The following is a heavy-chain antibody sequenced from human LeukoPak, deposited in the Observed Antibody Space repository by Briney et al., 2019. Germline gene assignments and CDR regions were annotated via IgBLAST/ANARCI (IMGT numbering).Heavy chain of an antibody. CDR1: GYTSTSYD. V-gene: IGHV1-8*01. Sequence: ASVKVSCKASGYTSTSYDINWVRQATGQGLEWMGWMNPNSGNTGYAQKFQGRVTMTRNTSISTAYMELSSLRSDDTAVYYCAGLSYSSSWFGAYNWFAPWGQGTLVTVSS. CDR3: AGLSYSSSWFGAYNWFAP. J-gene: IGHJ5*02. CDR2: MNPNSGNT. D-gene: IGHD6-13*01.